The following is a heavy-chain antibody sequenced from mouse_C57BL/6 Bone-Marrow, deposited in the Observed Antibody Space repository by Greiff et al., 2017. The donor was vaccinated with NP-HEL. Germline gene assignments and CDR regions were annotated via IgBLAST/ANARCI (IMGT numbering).Heavy chain of an antibody. Sequence: EVQLVESEGGLVQPGSSMKLSCTASGFTFSDYYMAWVRQVPEKGLEWVANINYDGSSTYYLDSLKSRFIISRDNAKNILYLQMSSLKSEDTATYYCARVIYDGYYDYWGQGTTLTVSS. CDR3: ARVIYDGYYDY. D-gene: IGHD2-3*01. CDR2: INYDGSST. CDR1: GFTFSDYY. J-gene: IGHJ2*01. V-gene: IGHV5-16*01.